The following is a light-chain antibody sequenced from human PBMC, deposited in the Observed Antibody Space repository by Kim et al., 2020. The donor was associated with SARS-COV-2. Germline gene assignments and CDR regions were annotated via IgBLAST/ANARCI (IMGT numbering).Light chain of an antibody. CDR3: NSRDSTPHHVV. J-gene: IGLJ3*02. CDR1: SLRNYY. V-gene: IGLV3-19*01. Sequence: ALGQTVRITCQGDSLRNYYANWYQLKPGQAPLLVLHDTDKRPSRIAARFSGSSSGNTAFLTITGAQAEDEADYFCNSRDSTPHHVVFGGGTKLTVL. CDR2: DTD.